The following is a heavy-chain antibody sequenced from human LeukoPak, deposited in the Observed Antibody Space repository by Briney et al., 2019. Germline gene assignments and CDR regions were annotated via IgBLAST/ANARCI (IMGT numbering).Heavy chain of an antibody. J-gene: IGHJ4*02. CDR3: ARVTNMWELAH. V-gene: IGHV1-46*01. Sequence: ASVKVSCKASGYTFTSYYMHWVRQAPGQGLEWMGTINPSGGSTGYAQKFQGRVTMTRDTSTSTVYMELSSLRSEDTAVYYCARVTNMWELAHWGQGTLVTVSS. CDR2: INPSGGST. CDR1: GYTFTSYY. D-gene: IGHD1-26*01.